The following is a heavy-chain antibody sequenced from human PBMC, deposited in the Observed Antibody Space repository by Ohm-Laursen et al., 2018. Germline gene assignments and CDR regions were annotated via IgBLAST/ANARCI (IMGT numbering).Heavy chain of an antibody. V-gene: IGHV3-9*01. CDR2: ISWNSGSI. CDR3: ARDPPIDY. CDR1: GFTFDDYA. Sequence: SLRLSCTATGFTFDDYAMHWVRQAPGKGLEWVSGISWNSGSIGYADSVKGRFTISRDNAKNSLYLQMNSLRAEDTAVYYCARDPPIDYWGQGTLVTVSS. J-gene: IGHJ4*02.